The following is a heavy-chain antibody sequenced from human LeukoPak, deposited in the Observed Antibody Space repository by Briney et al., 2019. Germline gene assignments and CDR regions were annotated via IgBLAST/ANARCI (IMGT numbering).Heavy chain of an antibody. CDR3: ARGSTTGLDFDY. CDR2: MSPNSGNT. J-gene: IGHJ4*02. CDR1: GYTFTSYD. D-gene: IGHD1-14*01. V-gene: IGHV1-8*03. Sequence: ASVKVSCKASGYTFTSYDINWVRQATGQGLEWMGWMSPNSGNTGYAQKFQGRVTITRNTSISTAYMELSSLRSEDTAVYYCARGSTTGLDFDYWGQGTLVTVSS.